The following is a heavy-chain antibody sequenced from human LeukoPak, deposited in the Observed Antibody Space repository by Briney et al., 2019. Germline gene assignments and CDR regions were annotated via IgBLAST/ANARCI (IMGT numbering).Heavy chain of an antibody. CDR3: ARDLLRYYYGSGSLPTCYGMDV. D-gene: IGHD3-10*01. V-gene: IGHV1-2*02. Sequence: ASVKVSCKASGYTFTGYYMHWVRQAPGQGLEWMGWINPNSGGTNCAQKFQGRVTMTRDTSISTAYMELSRLRSDDTAVYYCARDLLRYYYGSGSLPTCYGMDVWGQGTTVTVSS. CDR1: GYTFTGYY. J-gene: IGHJ6*02. CDR2: INPNSGGT.